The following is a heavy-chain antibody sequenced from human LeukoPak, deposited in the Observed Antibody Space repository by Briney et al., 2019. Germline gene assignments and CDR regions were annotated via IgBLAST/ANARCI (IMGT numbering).Heavy chain of an antibody. Sequence: ASVKVSCKASGYTFTGYYMHWARQAPGQGLGWMGWINPNSGGTDYAQKFQGRVTMTRDTSISTAYMELSRLRSDDTAVYYCARRAPAEGDAFDIWGQGTMVTVSS. CDR2: INPNSGGT. D-gene: IGHD2-15*01. CDR1: GYTFTGYY. V-gene: IGHV1-2*02. CDR3: ARRAPAEGDAFDI. J-gene: IGHJ3*02.